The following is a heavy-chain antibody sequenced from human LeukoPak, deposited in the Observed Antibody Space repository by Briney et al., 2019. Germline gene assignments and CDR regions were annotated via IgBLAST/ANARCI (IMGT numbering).Heavy chain of an antibody. D-gene: IGHD3-10*01. CDR2: LNWNGGRT. CDR1: GFTFEDYG. CDR3: ARVQPMVRGVMAAYYFDY. V-gene: IGHV3-20*04. J-gene: IGHJ4*02. Sequence: GGSLRLSCVASGFTFEDYGMSWVRQAPGKGLEWVSGLNWNGGRTAYADSMKGRFTISRDNAKNSLYLQMNSLRAEDTAVYYCARVQPMVRGVMAAYYFDYWGQGTLVTVSS.